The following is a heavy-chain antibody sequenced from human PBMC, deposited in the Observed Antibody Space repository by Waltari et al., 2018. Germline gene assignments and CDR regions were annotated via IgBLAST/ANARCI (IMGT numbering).Heavy chain of an antibody. V-gene: IGHV3-48*03. CDR3: ARERTLTTVDY. CDR1: GFTLRSYE. Sequence: EVQLVESGGGLVQPGGSLRLSCAASGFTLRSYEMNWVRQGPGKGLEWVSYISSSGSTIYYADSVKGRFTISRDNAKNSLYLQMNSLRAEDTAVYYCARERTLTTVDYWGQGTLVTVSS. D-gene: IGHD4-17*01. CDR2: ISSSGSTI. J-gene: IGHJ4*02.